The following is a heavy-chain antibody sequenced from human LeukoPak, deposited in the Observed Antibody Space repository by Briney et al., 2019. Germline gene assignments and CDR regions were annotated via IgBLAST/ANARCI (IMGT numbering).Heavy chain of an antibody. V-gene: IGHV4-39*01. Sequence: SGTLSLTCTVSGGSISSTSSYWGWIRQPPGKGLEWIGSVRYSGKTYYNPSLKSRVTMSLDTSKNQFSLRLTSVTAADTAVYSCARHYYDSSGLAYYFDYWGQGTLVTVSS. J-gene: IGHJ4*02. CDR1: GGSISSTSSY. CDR2: VRYSGKT. D-gene: IGHD3-22*01. CDR3: ARHYYDSSGLAYYFDY.